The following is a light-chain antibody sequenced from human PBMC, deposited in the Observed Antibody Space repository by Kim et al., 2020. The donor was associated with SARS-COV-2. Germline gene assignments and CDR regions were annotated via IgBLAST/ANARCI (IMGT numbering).Light chain of an antibody. CDR3: QAWDSSTASYV. CDR1: KLGDKY. CDR2: QDS. V-gene: IGLV3-1*01. J-gene: IGLJ1*01. Sequence: SPGQTASIPCSGDKLGDKYACWYQQKPGQSPVLVIYQDSKRPSGIPERFSGSNSGNTATLTISGTQAMDEADYYCQAWDSSTASYVFGTGTKVTVL.